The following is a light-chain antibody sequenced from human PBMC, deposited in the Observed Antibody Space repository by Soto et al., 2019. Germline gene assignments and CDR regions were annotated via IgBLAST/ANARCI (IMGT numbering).Light chain of an antibody. CDR1: SSNIGSNI. CDR2: TNN. V-gene: IGLV1-44*01. CDR3: AAWDGSLQTWV. J-gene: IGLJ3*02. Sequence: QSVLTQPPSASGTPGQRVTISCSGSSSNIGSNIVNWYQHLPGTAPKLLICTNNQRPSGVPDRFSDSKSRTSASLAISGLQSEDEADYYCAAWDGSLQTWVFGGGTKLTVL.